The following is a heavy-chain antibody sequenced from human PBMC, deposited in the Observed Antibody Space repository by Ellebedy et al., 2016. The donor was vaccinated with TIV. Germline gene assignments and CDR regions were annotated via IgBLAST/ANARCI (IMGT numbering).Heavy chain of an antibody. Sequence: GESLKISCVASGFIFRDYSMNWVRQAPGKGLEWLAYITSSSRSIYYADSVTGRFTISRDNAKNSLFLQMNSLRAEDTAVYYCLTMPYHYYGRDVWGQGTTVTVSS. J-gene: IGHJ6*02. CDR1: GFIFRDYS. D-gene: IGHD4/OR15-4a*01. CDR3: LTMPYHYYGRDV. V-gene: IGHV3-48*04. CDR2: ITSSSRSI.